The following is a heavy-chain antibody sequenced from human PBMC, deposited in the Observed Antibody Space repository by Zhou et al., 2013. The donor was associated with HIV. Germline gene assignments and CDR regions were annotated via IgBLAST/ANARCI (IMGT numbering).Heavy chain of an antibody. Sequence: QVQLQESGPGLVKPSETLSLTCAVSDFSISSGFYWGWIRQSPGKGLEWIGHIYHSGSTYYSPSLKSRVTISVDTSMNQFSLKLISVTAADTAVYFCARVRFPTMIRGVTHTEYGMDVWGQGTAVT. D-gene: IGHD3-10*01. CDR3: ARVRFPTMIRGVTHTEYGMDV. J-gene: IGHJ6*02. V-gene: IGHV4-38-2*01. CDR1: DFSISSGFY. CDR2: IYHSGST.